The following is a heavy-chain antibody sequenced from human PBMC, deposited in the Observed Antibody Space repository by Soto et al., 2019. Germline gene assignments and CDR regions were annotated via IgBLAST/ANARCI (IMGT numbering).Heavy chain of an antibody. CDR3: AKGGVWSGYWGAFDI. CDR2: ISYDGSNK. Sequence: QVQLVESGGGVVQPGRSLRLSCAASGFTFRNFGMHWVRQAPGKGLEWVALISYDGSNKYYADSTKGRFTISRDNSKNTLFLQMNSLRTEDTAAYYCAKGGVWSGYWGAFDIWGQGTMVTVSS. CDR1: GFTFRNFG. V-gene: IGHV3-30*18. D-gene: IGHD3-3*01. J-gene: IGHJ3*02.